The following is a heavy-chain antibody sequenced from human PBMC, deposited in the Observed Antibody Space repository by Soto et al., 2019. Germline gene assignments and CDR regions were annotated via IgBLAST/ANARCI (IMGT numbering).Heavy chain of an antibody. J-gene: IGHJ4*02. CDR3: STVNNYYGSVF. CDR2: VWYDGTTK. CDR1: GSTFSNYG. V-gene: IGHV3-33*01. Sequence: QVQLVESGGGVVQPGTSLRLSCAASGSTFSNYGMHWVRQAPGKGLEWVAVVWYDGTTKFYADSVKGRFTISRANSNNTLYLQMNSLSVEDKAVYYCSTVNNYYGSVFWGQGTLVTVSS. D-gene: IGHD3-10*01.